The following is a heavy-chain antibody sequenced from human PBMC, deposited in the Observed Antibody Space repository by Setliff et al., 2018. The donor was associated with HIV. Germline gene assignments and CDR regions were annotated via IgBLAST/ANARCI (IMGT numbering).Heavy chain of an antibody. Sequence: PSETLSLTCTVSGGSISSHYWSWIRQPPGKGLEWIGYIYSNGNTNYNPSLKSRVTISVDTSKTQFSLRLNSVTAADTAVYYCARELATGTTVDNWFDPWGQGTLVTVSS. J-gene: IGHJ5*02. D-gene: IGHD1-1*01. CDR3: ARELATGTTVDNWFDP. CDR1: GGSISSHY. V-gene: IGHV4-4*08. CDR2: IYSNGNT.